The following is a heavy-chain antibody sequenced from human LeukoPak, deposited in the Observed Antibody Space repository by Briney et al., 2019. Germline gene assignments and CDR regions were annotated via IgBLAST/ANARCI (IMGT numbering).Heavy chain of an antibody. Sequence: SQTLSLTCTVSGGSISSGGYYWSWIRQHPGKGLEWIGYIYYSGSTYYNPSLKSRVTISVDTSKNQFSLKLSSVTAADTAVYYRVGSDCGGDCYRKYYFDYWGQGTLVTVSS. D-gene: IGHD2-21*02. J-gene: IGHJ4*02. CDR1: GGSISSGGYY. CDR2: IYYSGST. V-gene: IGHV4-31*03. CDR3: VGSDCGGDCYRKYYFDY.